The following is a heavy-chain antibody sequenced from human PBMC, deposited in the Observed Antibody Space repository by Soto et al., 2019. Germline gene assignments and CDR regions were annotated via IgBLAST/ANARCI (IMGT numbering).Heavy chain of an antibody. J-gene: IGHJ6*02. CDR3: ARGRPLLLWFGDTYGMDV. Sequence: SETLSLTCAVYGGSFSGYYLSWIRQPPGKGLEWIGEINHSGSTNYNPSLKSRVTISVDTSKNQFSLKLSSVTAADTAVYYCARGRPLLLWFGDTYGMDVWGQGTTVTVSS. D-gene: IGHD3-10*01. V-gene: IGHV4-34*01. CDR2: INHSGST. CDR1: GGSFSGYY.